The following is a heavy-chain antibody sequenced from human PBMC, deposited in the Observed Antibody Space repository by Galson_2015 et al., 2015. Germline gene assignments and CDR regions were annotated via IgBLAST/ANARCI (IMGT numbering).Heavy chain of an antibody. Sequence: SLRLSCATSGFTFSNFWMRWVRQPPGKGLEWVADVKQDGSERYYIDSVKGRFTISRDNAKTSLYLQMNSLRAEDTAVYFCVRDFGWATDYWGEGTLVTVSS. CDR3: VRDFGWATDY. CDR2: VKQDGSER. V-gene: IGHV3-7*04. J-gene: IGHJ4*02. CDR1: GFTFSNFW. D-gene: IGHD3-3*01.